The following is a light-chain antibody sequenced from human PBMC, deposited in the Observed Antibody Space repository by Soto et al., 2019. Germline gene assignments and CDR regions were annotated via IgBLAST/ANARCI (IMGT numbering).Light chain of an antibody. J-gene: IGKJ3*01. CDR2: KVS. CDR3: MQDTHWPFT. CDR1: QSLVHSDGDTY. Sequence: DVVMTQSPLSLPVTLGQPASISCRSSQSLVHSDGDTYLLWFQQRPGQSPRRLICKVSNRDSGVPDRFSGSGSGTDFTLKISRVEAEDVGIYYCMQDTHWPFTFGPGTKVDIK. V-gene: IGKV2-30*02.